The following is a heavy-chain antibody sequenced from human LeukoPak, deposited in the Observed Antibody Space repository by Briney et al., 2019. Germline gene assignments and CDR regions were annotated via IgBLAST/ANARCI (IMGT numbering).Heavy chain of an antibody. CDR2: INPNSGGT. CDR3: ARGSLVGGDYGDY. V-gene: IGHV1-2*02. J-gene: IGHJ4*02. D-gene: IGHD2-8*02. Sequence: GASVKVSCKASGYTFTGYYMHWVRQAPGQGLEWMGWINPNSGGTNYAQKFQGRVTMTRDKSISTAYMELSRLRSDDTAVYYCARGSLVGGDYGDYWGQGTLVTVSS. CDR1: GYTFTGYY.